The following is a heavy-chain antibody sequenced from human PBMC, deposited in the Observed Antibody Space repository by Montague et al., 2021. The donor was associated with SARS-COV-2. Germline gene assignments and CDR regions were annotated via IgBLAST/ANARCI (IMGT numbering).Heavy chain of an antibody. CDR3: AKGPRHDVASGLDH. J-gene: IGHJ4*02. CDR1: GFPFDEHA. CDR2: ISWNSGSL. Sequence: SLRLSCAASGFPFDEHAMFWVRQAPGKGLEWVSGISWNSGSLGYADSLKGRFTVSRDNAKNSLYLQMNSLRPDDTALYYCAKGPRHDVASGLDHGGQGTLVTVSA. V-gene: IGHV3-9*01. D-gene: IGHD6-13*01.